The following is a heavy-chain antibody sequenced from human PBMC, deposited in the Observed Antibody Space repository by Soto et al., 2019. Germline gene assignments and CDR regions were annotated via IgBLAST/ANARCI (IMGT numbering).Heavy chain of an antibody. CDR1: GFSISSYW. V-gene: IGHV3-7*03. J-gene: IGHJ4*02. Sequence: EVQLVESGGGLVQPGESLRLSCAASGFSISSYWMNWVRQAPGKGLEWVAIIRKDGGEKYYVDSVERRFTISRDNAKNSLYLRMNSPSGDNTVVYYCAAGSGWLIDYWGRGTLVTVSS. D-gene: IGHD6-19*01. CDR2: IRKDGGEK. CDR3: AAGSGWLIDY.